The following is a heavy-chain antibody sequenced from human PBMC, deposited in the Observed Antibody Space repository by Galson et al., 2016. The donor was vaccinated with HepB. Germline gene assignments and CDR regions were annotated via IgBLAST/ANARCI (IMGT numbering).Heavy chain of an antibody. D-gene: IGHD3-10*01. CDR2: KSYDASHE. J-gene: IGHJ4*02. Sequence: SLRLSCAASGFTFQDYGMHWVRQAPGKGLEWVAVKSYDASHEYYADSVKGRFSISRDNSNNTLYLQMNSLRPEDTAVYFCATPRDSSRSYFPPRDWGQGTLVTVSS. CDR3: ATPRDSSRSYFPPRD. CDR1: GFTFQDYG. V-gene: IGHV3-30*03.